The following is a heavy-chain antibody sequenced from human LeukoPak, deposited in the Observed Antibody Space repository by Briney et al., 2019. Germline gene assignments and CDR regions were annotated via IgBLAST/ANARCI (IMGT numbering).Heavy chain of an antibody. V-gene: IGHV1-3*01. CDR1: GYTFTSYA. CDR2: INAGNGNT. J-gene: IGHJ6*02. D-gene: IGHD6-19*01. CDR3: ASDPVAGYYYGMDV. Sequence: ASVKVSCKASGYTFTSYAMHWVRQAPGQRLEWMGWINAGNGNTKYSQKFQGRVTITRDTSASTAYMELSSLRSEDTAVYYCASDPVAGYYYGMDVWAKGPRSPSP.